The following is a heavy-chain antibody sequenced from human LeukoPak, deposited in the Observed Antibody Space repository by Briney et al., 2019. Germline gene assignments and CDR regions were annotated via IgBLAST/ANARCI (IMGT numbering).Heavy chain of an antibody. CDR1: GFAFGSYA. CDR3: AREGDNNKWYRFQH. V-gene: IGHV3-30-3*01. Sequence: GSLRLSCAASGFAFGSYAMHWVRQAPGKGLEWVALISYDGTNEYYADSVKGRFTISRDNSKNTRYLQMNSLRAEDTALYYCAREGDNNKWYRFQHWGQGTLVTVSS. J-gene: IGHJ1*01. D-gene: IGHD2-2*01. CDR2: ISYDGTNE.